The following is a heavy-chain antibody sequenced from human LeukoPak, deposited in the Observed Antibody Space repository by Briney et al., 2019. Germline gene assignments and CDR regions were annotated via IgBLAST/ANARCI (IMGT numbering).Heavy chain of an antibody. CDR3: ARVRGGDTKDFDY. J-gene: IGHJ4*02. CDR2: INNDGSST. Sequence: GGSLRLSCAASGFTFSSYWMHWVRQVPGKGLVWVSHINNDGSSTSYADSVKGRFTISRDNAKNTLYLQMNSLRDEDAAVYYCARVRGGDTKDFDYWGQGTLVTVSS. V-gene: IGHV3-74*01. CDR1: GFTFSSYW. D-gene: IGHD2-8*01.